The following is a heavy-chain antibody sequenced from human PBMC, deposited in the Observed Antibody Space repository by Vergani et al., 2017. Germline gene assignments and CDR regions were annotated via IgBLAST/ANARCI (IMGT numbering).Heavy chain of an antibody. CDR2: IDPSDSYT. CDR3: AGHVEAAGSGYYGMDV. Sequence: EVQLVQSGAEVKTPGESLRISCKGSGYSFTSYWISWVRQLPGKGLEWMGRIDPSDSYTNYSPSFQGHVTISADKSISTAYLQWSSLKASDPAMYYCAGHVEAAGSGYYGMDVWGQGTTVTVSS. J-gene: IGHJ6*02. D-gene: IGHD6-13*01. CDR1: GYSFTSYW. V-gene: IGHV5-10-1*03.